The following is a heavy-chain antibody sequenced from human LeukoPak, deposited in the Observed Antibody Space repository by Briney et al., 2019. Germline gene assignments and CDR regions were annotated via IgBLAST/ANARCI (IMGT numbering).Heavy chain of an antibody. V-gene: IGHV1-18*04. J-gene: IGHJ3*02. CDR1: GYTFTSYY. CDR2: ISGSNGNT. D-gene: IGHD7-27*01. CDR3: AKEEGNWGDAFDI. Sequence: ASVKVSCKASGYTFTSYYMHWVRQAPGQGLEWMGWISGSNGNTNYAQKLQGRVTMTTDTSTSTAYMELRSLRSDDTAVYYCAKEEGNWGDAFDIWGQGTMVTVSS.